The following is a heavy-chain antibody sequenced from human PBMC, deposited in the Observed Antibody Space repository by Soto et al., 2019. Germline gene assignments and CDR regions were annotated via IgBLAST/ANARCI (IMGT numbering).Heavy chain of an antibody. J-gene: IGHJ6*02. Sequence: QVQLVQSGAEVKKPGSSVKVSCKASGGTFSSYAISWVRQAPGQGLEWMGGIIPIFGTANYAQKFQGRVTITADESTSTAYMELSSLRSEDTAVYYCAKPERGYYGSGSAYYYYYGMDVWGQGTTVTVSS. V-gene: IGHV1-69*01. CDR1: GGTFSSYA. CDR3: AKPERGYYGSGSAYYYYYGMDV. CDR2: IIPIFGTA. D-gene: IGHD3-10*01.